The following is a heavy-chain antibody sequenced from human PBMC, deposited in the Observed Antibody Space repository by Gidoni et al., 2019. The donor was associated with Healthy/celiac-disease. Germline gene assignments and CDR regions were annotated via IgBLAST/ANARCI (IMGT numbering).Heavy chain of an antibody. J-gene: IGHJ4*02. CDR2: ISSSSSYI. CDR1: GFTFSSYS. V-gene: IGHV3-21*01. D-gene: IGHD1-26*01. Sequence: EVQLVESGGGLVKPGGSPRPSGAASGFTFSSYSMNWVRQAPGKGLEWVSSISSSSSYIYYADSVKGRFTISRDNAKNSLYLQMNSLRAEDTAVYYCAREVKYGWVYFDYWGQGTLVTVSS. CDR3: AREVKYGWVYFDY.